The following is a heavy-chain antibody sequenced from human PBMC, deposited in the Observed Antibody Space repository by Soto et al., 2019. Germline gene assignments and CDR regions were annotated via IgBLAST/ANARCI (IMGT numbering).Heavy chain of an antibody. CDR1: GGSFSGYY. D-gene: IGHD4-4*01. Sequence: SETLSLTCAVYGGSFSGYYWSWIRQPPGKGLEWIGEINHSGSTNYNPSLKSRVTISVDTSKNQFSLKLSSVTAADTAVYYCASVTVTTPLDYYYYMDVWGKGTTVTVSS. V-gene: IGHV4-34*01. CDR3: ASVTVTTPLDYYYYMDV. J-gene: IGHJ6*03. CDR2: INHSGST.